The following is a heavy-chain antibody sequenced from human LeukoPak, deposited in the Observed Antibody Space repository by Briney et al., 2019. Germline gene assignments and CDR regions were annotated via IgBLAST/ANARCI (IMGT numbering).Heavy chain of an antibody. CDR3: VRDTDGSLDY. J-gene: IGHJ4*02. V-gene: IGHV3-7*01. Sequence: GGSLKLSCAASGFTFTNYWMDWVRQAPGQGLEWVANIKHDGSRKHYADSLKGRFTITRDNSKNSLYLEMNSLRADDTAVYYCVRDTDGSLDYWGQGILVTVAS. CDR1: GFTFTNYW. D-gene: IGHD2-8*02. CDR2: IKHDGSRK.